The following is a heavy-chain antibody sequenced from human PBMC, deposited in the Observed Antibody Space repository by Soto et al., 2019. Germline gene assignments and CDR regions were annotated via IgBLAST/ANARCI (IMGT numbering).Heavy chain of an antibody. CDR3: ARRGSGTYSIDY. V-gene: IGHV3-33*01. D-gene: IGHD1-26*01. CDR1: GFTFSSYG. Sequence: QVPLVESGGGVVQPGRSLRLSCAASGFTFSSYGMHWVRQAPGKGLEWVAVIWSDGSNKYYADSVKGRFTVSRDNSKNTLYLQMNSLRAEDTAVYYCARRGSGTYSIDYWGQGTLVTVSS. CDR2: IWSDGSNK. J-gene: IGHJ4*02.